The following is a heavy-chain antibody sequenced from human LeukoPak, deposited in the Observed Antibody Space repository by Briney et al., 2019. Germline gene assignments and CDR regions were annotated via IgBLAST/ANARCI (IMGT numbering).Heavy chain of an antibody. D-gene: IGHD3-10*01. J-gene: IGHJ4*02. CDR3: AKVRGMVRGVSDFDY. CDR1: GFTFSSYA. Sequence: GGSLRLSCAASGFTFSSYAMSWVRQAPGKGLEWVSAISGSGGSTYYADSVKGRFTISRDNSKNTLYLQMNSLRAEDTAVYYCAKVRGMVRGVSDFDYWGQGTLVTVSS. V-gene: IGHV3-23*01. CDR2: ISGSGGST.